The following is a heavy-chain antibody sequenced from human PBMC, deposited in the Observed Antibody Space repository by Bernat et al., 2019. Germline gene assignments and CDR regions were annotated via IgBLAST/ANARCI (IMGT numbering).Heavy chain of an antibody. Sequence: QVQLVQSGAEVKKPGASVKVSCKASGYTFTSYGISWVRQAPGQGLEWMGWMNPNSGNTGYAQKFQGRVTMTRNTSISTAYMELSSLRSEDTAVYYCARGRRFLEWLADYYYMDVWGKGTTVTVSS. CDR2: MNPNSGNT. D-gene: IGHD3-3*01. J-gene: IGHJ6*03. CDR1: GYTFTSYG. CDR3: ARGRRFLEWLADYYYMDV. V-gene: IGHV1-8*02.